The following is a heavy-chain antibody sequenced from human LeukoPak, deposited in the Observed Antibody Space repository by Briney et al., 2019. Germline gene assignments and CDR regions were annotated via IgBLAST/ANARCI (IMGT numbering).Heavy chain of an antibody. CDR2: IYYSGST. Sequence: PSETLSLTCTVSGGSISSGGYYWSWIRQHPGKGLEWIGYIYYSGSTYYNPSLKSRVTISVDTSKNQFPLKLSSVTAADTAVYYCASLSLGYCSSTSCYTNLYYYYGMDVWGQGTTVTVSS. V-gene: IGHV4-31*03. D-gene: IGHD2-2*02. CDR1: GGSISSGGYY. CDR3: ASLSLGYCSSTSCYTNLYYYYGMDV. J-gene: IGHJ6*02.